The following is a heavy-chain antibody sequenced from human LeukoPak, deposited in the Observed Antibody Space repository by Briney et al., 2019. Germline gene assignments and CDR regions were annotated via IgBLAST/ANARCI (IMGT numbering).Heavy chain of an antibody. Sequence: GGSLRLSCAPSGFTFSSYAMTWVRQAPGKGLEWVSAISGSGGSTYYADSVKGRFTISRDNSKNTLYLQMNSLRAEDTAVFYFAAGWSGYSTDYWGQGTLVTVSS. J-gene: IGHJ4*02. V-gene: IGHV3-23*01. CDR2: ISGSGGST. D-gene: IGHD3-3*01. CDR3: AAGWSGYSTDY. CDR1: GFTFSSYA.